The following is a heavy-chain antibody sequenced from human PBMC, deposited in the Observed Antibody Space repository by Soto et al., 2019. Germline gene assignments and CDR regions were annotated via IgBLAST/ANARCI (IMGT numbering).Heavy chain of an antibody. J-gene: IGHJ6*02. V-gene: IGHV1-18*01. D-gene: IGHD3-9*01. Sequence: WASVKVSCKASGSTLTSYGITWVQQAPGKGLEWMGWISANNGNTNYAQKFQGRVTMTTDTSTRTVYVELGSLRSDETAVYYCGILLRQGWRGADYGMDVWGQGNTVTVSS. CDR1: GSTLTSYG. CDR2: ISANNGNT. CDR3: GILLRQGWRGADYGMDV.